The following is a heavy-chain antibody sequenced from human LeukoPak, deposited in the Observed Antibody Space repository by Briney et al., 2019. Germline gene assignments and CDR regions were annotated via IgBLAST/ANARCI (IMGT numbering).Heavy chain of an antibody. CDR2: ISSSSSYI. V-gene: IGHV3-21*01. J-gene: IGHJ4*02. D-gene: IGHD4-17*01. Sequence: GGSLRLSCAASGFTFSSYSMNWVRQAPGKRLEWVSSISSSSSYIYYADSVKGRFTISRDNAKNSLYLQMNSLRAEDTAVYYCARPPYDDYGGYFDYWGQGTLVTVSS. CDR3: ARPPYDDYGGYFDY. CDR1: GFTFSSYS.